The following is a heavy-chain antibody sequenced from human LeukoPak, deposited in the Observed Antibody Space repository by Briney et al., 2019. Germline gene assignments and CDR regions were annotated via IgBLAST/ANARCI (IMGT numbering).Heavy chain of an antibody. V-gene: IGHV4-39*01. Sequence: SETLSLTCTVSGGSISSSSYYWGWIRQPPGKGLEWIGNIYYSGSAYYNPSLKSRVTISVDTSKNQFSLKLSSVTAADTAVCYCARRGGYSGSDFDDWGQGTLVTVSS. CDR1: GGSISSSSYY. J-gene: IGHJ4*02. D-gene: IGHD5-12*01. CDR2: IYYSGSA. CDR3: ARRGGYSGSDFDD.